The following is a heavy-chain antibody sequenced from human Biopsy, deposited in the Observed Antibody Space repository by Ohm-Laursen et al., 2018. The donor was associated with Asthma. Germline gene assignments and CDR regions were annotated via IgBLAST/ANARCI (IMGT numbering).Heavy chain of an antibody. CDR3: AREGVAGTHIED. CDR1: RFTYE. V-gene: IGHV3-30-3*01. Sequence: SSLRLSCSASRFTYEMHWVRQAPGKGLEWVAVISYDGSSIYYADSVKGRFTISRDNSKNMLSLQMNSLTAEDTAVYYCAREGVAGTHIEDWGQGTLVTVSS. J-gene: IGHJ4*02. D-gene: IGHD6-19*01. CDR2: ISYDGSSI.